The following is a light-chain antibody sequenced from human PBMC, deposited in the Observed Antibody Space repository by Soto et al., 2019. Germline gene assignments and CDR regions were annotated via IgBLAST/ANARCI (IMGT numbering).Light chain of an antibody. J-gene: IGKJ2*01. CDR2: GAS. Sequence: EIVMTQSPATLSMSPGETATLSCRASQSVSSNLAWYQQKPGQAPRLLLRLLLSGASARATGIPARFSGTGSGTEFTLTISSLQSEDFAVYYCQQYHNWPYTFGQGTKLEIK. CDR1: QSVSSN. V-gene: IGKV3-15*01. CDR3: QQYHNWPYT.